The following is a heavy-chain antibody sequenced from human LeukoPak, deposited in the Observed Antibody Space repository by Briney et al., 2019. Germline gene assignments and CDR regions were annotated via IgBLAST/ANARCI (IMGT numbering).Heavy chain of an antibody. CDR3: ARDQARFLEWPGDY. CDR1: GYSISSGYY. CDR2: IYHSGST. D-gene: IGHD3-3*01. V-gene: IGHV4-38-2*02. J-gene: IGHJ4*02. Sequence: SETLSLTCTVSGYSISSGYYWGWIRQPPGKGLEWIGSIYHSGSTYYNPSLKSRVTISVDTSKNQFSLKLSSVTAADTAVYYCARDQARFLEWPGDYWGQGTLVTVSS.